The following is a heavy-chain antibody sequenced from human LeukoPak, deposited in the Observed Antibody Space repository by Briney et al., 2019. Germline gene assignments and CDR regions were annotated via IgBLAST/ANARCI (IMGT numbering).Heavy chain of an antibody. Sequence: VKVSCNASGGPFRSYAISWVRQAPGQGLEWMGGIIPIFGTANYAQKFQGRVTITTDESTSTAYMELSSLRSEDTAVYYCARDGIRATVTTVPYWYFDLWGRGTLVTVSS. CDR2: IIPIFGTA. V-gene: IGHV1-69*05. CDR3: ARDGIRATVTTVPYWYFDL. CDR1: GGPFRSYA. D-gene: IGHD4-17*01. J-gene: IGHJ2*01.